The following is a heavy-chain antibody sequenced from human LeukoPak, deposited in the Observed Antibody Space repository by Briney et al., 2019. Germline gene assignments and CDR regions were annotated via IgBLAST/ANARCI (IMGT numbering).Heavy chain of an antibody. CDR3: ARSHYDFWSGSGMFDY. Sequence: SETLSLTCTVSGGSISSSSYYWGWIRQPPGKGLEWIGYIYYSGSTNYNPSLKSRVTISVDTSKNQFSLKLSSVTAADTAVYYCARSHYDFWSGSGMFDYWGQGTLVTVSS. CDR2: IYYSGST. V-gene: IGHV4-61*05. D-gene: IGHD3-3*01. CDR1: GGSISSSSYY. J-gene: IGHJ4*02.